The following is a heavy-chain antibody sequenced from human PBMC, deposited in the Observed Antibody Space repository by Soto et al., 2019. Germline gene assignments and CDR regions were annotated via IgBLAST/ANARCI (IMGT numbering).Heavy chain of an antibody. Sequence: EVQLVESGGGLVQPGGSLRLSCAASGFTFSSYDMNWVRQTAGKGLEWVAAIGTTGDAYYPGSATGRFTISRENAKNSLYLQMNNLRVGDTAVYFCAGGRSGWYAEFDFWGQGTQVTVSS. D-gene: IGHD6-19*01. CDR2: IGTTGDA. CDR1: GFTFSSYD. V-gene: IGHV3-13*01. CDR3: AGGRSGWYAEFDF. J-gene: IGHJ4*02.